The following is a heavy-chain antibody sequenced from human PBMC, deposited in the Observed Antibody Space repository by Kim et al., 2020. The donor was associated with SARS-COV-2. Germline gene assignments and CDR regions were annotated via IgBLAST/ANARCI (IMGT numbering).Heavy chain of an antibody. CDR2: IKSKTDGGTT. CDR1: GFIFTNAW. J-gene: IGHJ4*02. Sequence: GGSLRLSCAASGFIFTNAWMNWVRQPPGKGLEWVGHIKSKTDGGTTDYAAPVEGRFTISRDDSKNTVYLQMKSLKTEDTAVYYCNTGMVTMRDTTQIDSWGQGTLVTVSS. D-gene: IGHD5-18*01. CDR3: NTGMVTMRDTTQIDS. V-gene: IGHV3-15*01.